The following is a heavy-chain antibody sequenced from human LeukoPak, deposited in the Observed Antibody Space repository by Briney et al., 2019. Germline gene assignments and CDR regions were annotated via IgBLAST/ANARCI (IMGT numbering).Heavy chain of an antibody. CDR2: IRSKANSYAT. CDR3: TRHMTTVTSYNWFDP. J-gene: IGHJ5*02. CDR1: GFTFSGSA. Sequence: GGSLRLSCAASGFTFSGSATHWVRQASGKGLEWVGRIRSKANSYATAYAASVRGRFTISRDDSKNTAYLQMNSLKTEDTAVYYCTRHMTTVTSYNWFDPWGQGTLVAVSS. D-gene: IGHD4-11*01. V-gene: IGHV3-73*01.